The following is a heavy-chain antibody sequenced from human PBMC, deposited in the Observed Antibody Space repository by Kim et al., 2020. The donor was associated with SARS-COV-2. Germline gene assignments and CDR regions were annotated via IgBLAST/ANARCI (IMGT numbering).Heavy chain of an antibody. J-gene: IGHJ5*02. V-gene: IGHV3-74*01. CDR1: EFTFSNYW. Sequence: GGSLRLSCEASEFTFSNYWMNWVRQGPGKGLVWVSRINSNGGDTHYADSVKGRDTISRDNAENTLHLQLNSLGVEDTAIYYCARGTFQQGFDPWGQGTLVTVPS. CDR3: ARGTFQQGFDP. CDR2: INSNGGDT.